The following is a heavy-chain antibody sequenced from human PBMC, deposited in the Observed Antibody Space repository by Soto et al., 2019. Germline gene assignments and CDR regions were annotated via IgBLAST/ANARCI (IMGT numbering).Heavy chain of an antibody. D-gene: IGHD3-16*01. J-gene: IGHJ6*02. CDR3: AKGGDKGDLDV. CDR2: ISYDGSNK. V-gene: IGHV3-30-3*01. Sequence: QVQLVESGGGVVQPGRSLRLSCAASGFTFSSYAMHWVRQAPGKGLEWVAVISYDGSNKYYADSVKGRFTISRDNSKNTLYLQMNSLRADDAVVYCCAKGGDKGDLDVWGQGTTVTVSS. CDR1: GFTFSSYA.